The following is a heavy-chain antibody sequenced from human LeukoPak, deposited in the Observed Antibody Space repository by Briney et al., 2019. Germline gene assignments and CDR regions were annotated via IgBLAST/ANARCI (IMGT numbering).Heavy chain of an antibody. CDR1: GFTVSSNY. Sequence: GGSLRLSCAASGFTVSSNYMSWVRQAPGKGLEWVSVITGSDSNTYYADSVKGRFTISRDNSKNTLYLQLNSLRAEDTAVYYCAKNLAATGTSLFDYWGQGTLVTVSS. CDR3: AKNLAATGTSLFDY. CDR2: ITGSDSNT. D-gene: IGHD6-13*01. V-gene: IGHV3-23*01. J-gene: IGHJ4*02.